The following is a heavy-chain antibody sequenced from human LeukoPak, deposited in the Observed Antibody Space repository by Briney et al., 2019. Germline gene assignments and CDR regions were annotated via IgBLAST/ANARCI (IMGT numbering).Heavy chain of an antibody. CDR2: IYSGGST. CDR1: GFTVSSNY. V-gene: IGHV3-66*01. CDR3: AKDEAPYYYDSSGPDDAFDI. J-gene: IGHJ3*02. D-gene: IGHD3-22*01. Sequence: GGSLRLSCAASGFTVSSNYMSWVRQAPGKGLEWVSVIYSGGSTYYADSVKGRFTISRDNSKNTLYLQMNSLRAEDTAVYYCAKDEAPYYYDSSGPDDAFDIWGQGTMVTVSS.